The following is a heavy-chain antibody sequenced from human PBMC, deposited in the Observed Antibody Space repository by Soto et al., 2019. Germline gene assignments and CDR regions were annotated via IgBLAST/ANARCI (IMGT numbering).Heavy chain of an antibody. Sequence: SVKVSCKASGGTFSSYAISWVRQAPGQGLEWMGGIIPIFGTANYAQKFQGRVTITADESTSTAYMELSSLRSEDTAVYYCARVGYYDSSGYYYIKRFDPWGQGTLVTVSS. D-gene: IGHD3-22*01. CDR1: GGTFSSYA. CDR2: IIPIFGTA. CDR3: ARVGYYDSSGYYYIKRFDP. J-gene: IGHJ5*02. V-gene: IGHV1-69*13.